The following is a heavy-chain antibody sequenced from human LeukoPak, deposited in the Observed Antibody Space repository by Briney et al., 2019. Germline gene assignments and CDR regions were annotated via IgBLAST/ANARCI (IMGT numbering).Heavy chain of an antibody. CDR3: ARGALSSGWYGDGYYFDY. J-gene: IGHJ4*02. Sequence: ASVKVSCKASGYTFTGYYMHWVRQAPGQGLEWMGWINPNSGGTNYAQKFQGRVTMTRDTSISTAYMELSRLRSDDTAVYHCARGALSSGWYGDGYYFDYWGQGTLVTVSS. V-gene: IGHV1-2*02. CDR1: GYTFTGYY. CDR2: INPNSGGT. D-gene: IGHD6-19*01.